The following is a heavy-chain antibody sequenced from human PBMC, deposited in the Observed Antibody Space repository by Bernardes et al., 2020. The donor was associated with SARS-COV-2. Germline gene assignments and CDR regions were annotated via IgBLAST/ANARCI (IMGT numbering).Heavy chain of an antibody. CDR2: IYLDETST. J-gene: IGHJ5*02. V-gene: IGHV3-74*01. D-gene: IGHD1-1*01. Sequence: GGSLRLSCAASGFTFTTYWMHWVRQVPGKGLVWVSRIYLDETSTNYADSVKGRFTISRDNAKNTLYLQMNSLRAEDTAVYYCTRDPSGTSPAWGQGTLVTVSS. CDR1: GFTFTTYW. CDR3: TRDPSGTSPA.